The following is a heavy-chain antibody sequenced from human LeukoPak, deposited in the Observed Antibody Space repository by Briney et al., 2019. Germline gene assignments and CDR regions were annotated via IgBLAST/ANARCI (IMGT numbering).Heavy chain of an antibody. Sequence: ASVKVSCKASGYTFTGYYIHWVRQAPGQGLEWMGWNNPNSGVTHYAQKFQDRVTMTRDTSISTAYMELSSLTYDDTAIYYCARTRYCNSGACSNNFDYWGQGTLVTVSS. CDR2: NNPNSGVT. V-gene: IGHV1-2*02. CDR1: GYTFTGYY. CDR3: ARTRYCNSGACSNNFDY. J-gene: IGHJ4*02. D-gene: IGHD2/OR15-2a*01.